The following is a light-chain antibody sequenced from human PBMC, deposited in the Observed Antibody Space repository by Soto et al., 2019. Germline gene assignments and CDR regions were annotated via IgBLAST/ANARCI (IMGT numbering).Light chain of an antibody. V-gene: IGKV1-5*03. J-gene: IGKJ3*01. CDR1: QSISSW. CDR2: KAS. Sequence: DIPMTQSPSTLSASVGDRVTITCRASQSISSWLAWYQQKPGKAPKLLIYKASSLESGVPSRFSGSGSGTEFTLTISSLQPDDFATYYCQQYNSGGFTFGPGTKVDIK. CDR3: QQYNSGGFT.